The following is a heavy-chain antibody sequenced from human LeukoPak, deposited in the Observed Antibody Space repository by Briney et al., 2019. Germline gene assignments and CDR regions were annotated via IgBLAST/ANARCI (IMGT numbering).Heavy chain of an antibody. CDR2: ISSSSTI. V-gene: IGHV3-48*04. D-gene: IGHD2-21*02. Sequence: GGSLRLSCAASGFPFSSYSMNWVRQAPGKGLEWVSYISSSSTIYYADSVKGRFTISRDNAKYSLYLQMNSLRAEDTAVYYCARGGVLVTAMYYWGQGTLVTVSS. CDR3: ARGGVLVTAMYY. J-gene: IGHJ4*02. CDR1: GFPFSSYS.